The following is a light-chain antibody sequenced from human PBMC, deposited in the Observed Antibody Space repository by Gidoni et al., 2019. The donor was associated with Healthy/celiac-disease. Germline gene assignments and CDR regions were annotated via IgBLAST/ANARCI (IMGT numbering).Light chain of an antibody. CDR3: LLYYGGAQLNWV. CDR1: TGAVTSGYY. CDR2: SKS. V-gene: IGLV7-43*01. J-gene: IGLJ3*02. Sequence: QTVVTQEPSLTVSPGGTVTLTCASSTGAVTSGYYPNWFQQKPGQAPRALIYSKSNKHSWTPARFSGSLLGGKAALTLSGVQPEDEAEYYCLLYYGGAQLNWVFGGGTKLTVL.